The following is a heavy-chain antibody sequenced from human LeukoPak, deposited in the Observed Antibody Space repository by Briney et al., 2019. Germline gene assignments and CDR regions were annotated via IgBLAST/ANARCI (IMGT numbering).Heavy chain of an antibody. D-gene: IGHD6-13*01. Sequence: SETLSLTCAVYGGSFSGYYWSWIRQPPGKGLEWIGEINHSGSTNYNPSLKSRVTISVDMSKNQFSLKLSSVTAADTAVYYCAREQGFSSSWYLYYYGMDVWGQGTTVTVSS. V-gene: IGHV4-34*01. J-gene: IGHJ6*02. CDR2: INHSGST. CDR3: AREQGFSSSWYLYYYGMDV. CDR1: GGSFSGYY.